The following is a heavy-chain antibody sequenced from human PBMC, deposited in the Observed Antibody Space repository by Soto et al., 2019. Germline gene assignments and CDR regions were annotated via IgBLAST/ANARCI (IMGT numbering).Heavy chain of an antibody. V-gene: IGHV1-69*01. J-gene: IGHJ4*02. CDR2: IIPIFGTA. Sequence: QVKLVQSGAEVKKPGSSVKVSCKASGGTFSSYAISWVRQAPGQGLEWMGGIIPIFGTANYAQKFQGRVTITADESTSTAYMELSSLRSEDTAVYYCARPAGGAYGDYGYYFDYWGQGTLVTVSS. D-gene: IGHD4-17*01. CDR3: ARPAGGAYGDYGYYFDY. CDR1: GGTFSSYA.